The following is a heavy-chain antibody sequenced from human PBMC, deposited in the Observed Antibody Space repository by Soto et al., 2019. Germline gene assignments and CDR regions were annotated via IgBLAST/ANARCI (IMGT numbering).Heavy chain of an antibody. Sequence: SETLSLTCTVSGGSISSYYWSWIRQPPGKGLEWIGYIYYSGSTNYNPSLKSRVTISVDTSKNQFSLKLSSVTAADTAVYYCARGGVTLTDFDYWGQGTLVTVSS. V-gene: IGHV4-59*01. D-gene: IGHD3-10*01. CDR1: GGSISSYY. J-gene: IGHJ4*02. CDR3: ARGGVTLTDFDY. CDR2: IYYSGST.